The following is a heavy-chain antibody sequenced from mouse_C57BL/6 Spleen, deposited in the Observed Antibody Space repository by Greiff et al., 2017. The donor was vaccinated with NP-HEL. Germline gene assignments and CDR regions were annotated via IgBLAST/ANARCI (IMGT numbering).Heavy chain of an antibody. D-gene: IGHD2-4*01. V-gene: IGHV1-39*01. CDR2: INPNYGTT. CDR3: ATIYYDYPSYFDY. CDR1: GYSFTDYN. J-gene: IGHJ2*01. Sequence: EVQLQESGPELVKPGASVKISCKASGYSFTDYNMNWVKQSNGKSLEWIGVINPNYGTTSYNQKLKGKATLTVDQSSSPAYMQLNSLTSEDSAVYYCATIYYDYPSYFDYWGQGTTLTVSS.